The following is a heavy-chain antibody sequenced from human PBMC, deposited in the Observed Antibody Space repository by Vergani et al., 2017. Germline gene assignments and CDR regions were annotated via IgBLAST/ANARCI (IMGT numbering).Heavy chain of an antibody. CDR1: GGSISSSSYY. J-gene: IGHJ5*02. Sequence: QLQLQESGPGPVKTSETLYLTCTVSGGSISSSSYYWGWVRQPPGKGLEWIGSIYYSGSTYYNPSRKSRVTISVDTSKNQFSLKLSSVTAADTAVYYCARVPRFVSGWDPGGQGTLFTVSS. CDR3: ARVPRFVSGWDP. V-gene: IGHV4-39*07. D-gene: IGHD3-3*01. CDR2: IYYSGST.